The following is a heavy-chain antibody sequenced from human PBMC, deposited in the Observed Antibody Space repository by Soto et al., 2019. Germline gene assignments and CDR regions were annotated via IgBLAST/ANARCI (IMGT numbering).Heavy chain of an antibody. CDR3: ARGVQWEPYYFHD. J-gene: IGHJ4*02. CDR2: IYYSGST. Sequence: PSETLSLTCTVSVVSISSGGYYCSWIRQHPWKGLEWIGYIYYSGSTYYNPSLKSRVTISVDTSKNQFSLKLSSVTAADTAVYYCARGVQWEPYYFHDWGQATLVTVSS. D-gene: IGHD1-26*01. CDR1: VVSISSGGYY. V-gene: IGHV4-31*03.